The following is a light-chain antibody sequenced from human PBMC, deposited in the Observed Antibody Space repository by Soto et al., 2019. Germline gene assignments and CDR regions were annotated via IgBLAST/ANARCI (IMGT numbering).Light chain of an antibody. CDR1: QSVSSN. CDR2: GAS. J-gene: IGKJ5*01. Sequence: IVMTQSPATLSVSPGERVALPCRASQSVSSNLAWYQQKPGQAPRLLIYGASTRATGIPARFSGSGSGTEFTLTISSLQSEDFAVYYCQQYNNWPTITFGQGTRLEIK. CDR3: QQYNNWPTIT. V-gene: IGKV3-15*01.